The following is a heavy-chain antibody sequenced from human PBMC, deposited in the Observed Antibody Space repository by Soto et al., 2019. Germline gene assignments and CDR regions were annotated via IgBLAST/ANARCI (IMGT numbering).Heavy chain of an antibody. V-gene: IGHV4-34*01. D-gene: IGHD3-22*01. Sequence: SETLSLTWAVYGGSFSGYYWSWFRQPPGKGLEWIGEINHSGSTNYNPSLKSRVTISVDTSKNQFSLKLSSVTAADTAVYYCARDYYYYYDSSGYYRSPAYWSQGTLVTVSS. CDR1: GGSFSGYY. J-gene: IGHJ4*02. CDR2: INHSGST. CDR3: ARDYYYYYDSSGYYRSPAY.